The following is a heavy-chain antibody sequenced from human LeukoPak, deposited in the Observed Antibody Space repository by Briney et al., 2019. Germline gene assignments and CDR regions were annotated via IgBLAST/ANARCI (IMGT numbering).Heavy chain of an antibody. CDR1: GYTFTGYY. CDR2: INPNSGGT. CDR3: ASEIELLEHALIDY. D-gene: IGHD2-15*01. V-gene: IGHV1-2*02. Sequence: ASVKVSCKASGYTFTGYYMHWVRQAPGQGLEWMGWINPNSGGTNYAQKFQGRVTMTRDTSISTAYMELSRLRSDDTAVYYCASEIELLEHALIDYWGQGTLVTVSS. J-gene: IGHJ4*02.